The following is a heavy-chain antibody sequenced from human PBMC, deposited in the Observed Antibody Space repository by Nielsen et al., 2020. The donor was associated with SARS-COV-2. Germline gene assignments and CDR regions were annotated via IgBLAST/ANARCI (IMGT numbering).Heavy chain of an antibody. D-gene: IGHD2-15*01. CDR1: GGSVSSGSYY. CDR2: IYYSGST. CDR3: ARHEGYCSGGSCYPFDY. V-gene: IGHV4-61*01. Sequence: SETLSLTCTVSGGSVSSGSYYWSWIRQPPGKGLEWIGYIYYSGSTNYNPSLKSRVTISVDTSKNQFSLKLSSVTAADTAVYYCARHEGYCSGGSCYPFDYWGQGTLVTVSS. J-gene: IGHJ4*02.